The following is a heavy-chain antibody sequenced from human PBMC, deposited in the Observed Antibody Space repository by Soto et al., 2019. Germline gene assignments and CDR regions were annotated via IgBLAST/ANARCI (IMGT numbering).Heavy chain of an antibody. CDR3: AKGGFWVHSRMDV. J-gene: IGHJ6*02. CDR2: ISGPGSIP. V-gene: IGHV3-23*01. Sequence: EVQLLESGGGLVQPGGSLRLSCAASGSSFSSYAMNWVRQAPGKGLEWVSSISGPGSIPYYADSVKGRFTIYRDNSKDTLYMQMNRLRLDDTAVYYCAKGGFWVHSRMDVWGQGTTVTVS. D-gene: IGHD3-16*01. CDR1: GSSFSSYA.